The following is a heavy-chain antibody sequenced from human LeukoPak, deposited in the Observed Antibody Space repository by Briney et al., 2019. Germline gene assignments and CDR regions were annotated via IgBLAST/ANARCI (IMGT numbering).Heavy chain of an antibody. Sequence: PGRSLRLSCAASGFTFSSYGMHWVRQAPGKGLEWVAVISYDGSNKYYADSVKGRFTISRDNSKNTLYLQMNSLRAEDTAVYYCARDPTRGGEQVWGQGTMVTVSS. V-gene: IGHV3-30*03. CDR2: ISYDGSNK. D-gene: IGHD3-16*01. CDR3: ARDPTRGGEQV. CDR1: GFTFSSYG. J-gene: IGHJ3*01.